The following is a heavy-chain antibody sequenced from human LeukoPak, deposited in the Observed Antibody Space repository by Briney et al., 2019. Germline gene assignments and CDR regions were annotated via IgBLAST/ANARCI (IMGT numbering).Heavy chain of an antibody. J-gene: IGHJ4*02. V-gene: IGHV4-39*07. CDR1: GGSISSSSYY. CDR2: IYYSGST. Sequence: SETLSLTCTVSGGSISSSSYYWGWIRQPPGKGLEWIGSIYYSGSTYYNPSLKSRVTISVDTSKNQFSLKLSSVTAADTAVYYCARGAAIAARPVDYWGQGTLVTVSS. CDR3: ARGAAIAARPVDY. D-gene: IGHD6-6*01.